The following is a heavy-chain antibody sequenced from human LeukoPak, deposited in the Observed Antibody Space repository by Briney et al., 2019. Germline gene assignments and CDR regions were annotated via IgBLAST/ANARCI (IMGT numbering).Heavy chain of an antibody. CDR2: IYPGDSDT. J-gene: IGHJ6*03. V-gene: IGHV5-51*01. D-gene: IGHD3-9*01. CDR3: ARRVAYYDILTGYNYYYMDV. CDR1: GYIFSNYW. Sequence: GESLKISCQASGYIFSNYWIGWVRQMPGKGLEWMGIIYPGDSDTRYSPSFQGQVTISADKSISTAYLQWSSLKASDTAMYHCARRVAYYDILTGYNYYYMDVWGKGTTVTVSS.